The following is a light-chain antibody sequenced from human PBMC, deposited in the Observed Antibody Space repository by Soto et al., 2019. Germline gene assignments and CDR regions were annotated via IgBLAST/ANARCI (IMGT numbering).Light chain of an antibody. CDR2: AAS. V-gene: IGKV1-9*01. CDR3: QQYGSSPTT. CDR1: QGLNSY. J-gene: IGKJ1*01. Sequence: DIQLTQSPSFLSASVGDRVTITCRASQGLNSYLAWYQQKPGKAPKLLIYAASTLQSGVPSRFSGSGSGTEFTLTISSLQPEDFAVYFCQQYGSSPTTFGQGTKVDIK.